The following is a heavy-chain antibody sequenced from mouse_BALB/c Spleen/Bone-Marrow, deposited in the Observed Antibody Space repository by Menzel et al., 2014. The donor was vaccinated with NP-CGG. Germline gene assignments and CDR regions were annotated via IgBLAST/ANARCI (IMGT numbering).Heavy chain of an antibody. Sequence: VHLVESGAKLVRPGSSVKISCKASGYAFSSYWMNWVKQRPGQGLEWIGQIYPGDGDTNYNGKFKGKATLTADKSSSTAYMQLSSLTSEDSAVYFCARWITTVVAPYVMDYWGQGTSVTVSS. V-gene: IGHV1-80*01. J-gene: IGHJ4*01. CDR1: GYAFSSYW. CDR3: ARWITTVVAPYVMDY. D-gene: IGHD1-1*01. CDR2: IYPGDGDT.